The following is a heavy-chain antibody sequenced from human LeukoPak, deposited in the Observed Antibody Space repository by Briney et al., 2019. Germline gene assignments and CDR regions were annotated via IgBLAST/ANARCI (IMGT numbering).Heavy chain of an antibody. Sequence: GGSLRLSGLASGFTFSSYAMHWVRQAPGKGLEYVSGINNNGGSTYYADSVMGRFTISRDNSKNTLYLQMSSLRVEDTAVYYCVTYGDSAFDYWGQGTQVTVSS. J-gene: IGHJ4*02. CDR2: INNNGGST. D-gene: IGHD4-17*01. CDR3: VTYGDSAFDY. CDR1: GFTFSSYA. V-gene: IGHV3-64D*09.